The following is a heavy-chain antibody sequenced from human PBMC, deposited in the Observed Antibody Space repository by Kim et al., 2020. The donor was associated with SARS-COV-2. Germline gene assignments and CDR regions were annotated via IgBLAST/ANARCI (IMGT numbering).Heavy chain of an antibody. D-gene: IGHD2-15*01. V-gene: IGHV1-69*06. J-gene: IGHJ6*02. CDR2: IIPIFGTA. CDR1: GGTFSSYA. Sequence: SVKVSCKASGGTFSSYAISWVRQAPGQGLEWMGGIIPIFGTANYAQKFQGRVTITADKSTSTAYMELSSLRSEDTAVYYCARGDTVVTAFSGHYYYYGMDVWGQGTTVTVSS. CDR3: ARGDTVVTAFSGHYYYYGMDV.